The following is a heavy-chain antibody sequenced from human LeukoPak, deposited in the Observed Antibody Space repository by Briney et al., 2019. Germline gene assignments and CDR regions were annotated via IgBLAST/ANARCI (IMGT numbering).Heavy chain of an antibody. CDR2: IYYSGST. V-gene: IGHV4-59*01. Sequence: SETLSLTCTVSGGSISSYYWSWIRQPPGKGLEWIGYIYYSGSTNYNPSLKSRVTISVDTSKNQFSLKLSSVTAADTAVYYCARDGGAAGTRNWFDPWGQGTLVTVSS. CDR3: ARDGGAAGTRNWFDP. J-gene: IGHJ5*02. D-gene: IGHD6-13*01. CDR1: GGSISSYY.